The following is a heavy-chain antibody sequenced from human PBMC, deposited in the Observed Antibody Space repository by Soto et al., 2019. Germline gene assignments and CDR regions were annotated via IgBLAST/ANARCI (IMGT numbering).Heavy chain of an antibody. Sequence: QVQLVQSGGGVVQPGRSLRLSCAASGFTFRSYGMHWVRQAPGKGLEWVAIIWSDGFSKYYADSVEGRFTISRDNSNNTLYLEMNSLRDEDTAIYYCARGVTSGSPEDYWGQGTLVTVSS. CDR2: IWSDGFSK. CDR3: ARGVTSGSPEDY. CDR1: GFTFRSYG. J-gene: IGHJ4*02. V-gene: IGHV3-33*01. D-gene: IGHD1-26*01.